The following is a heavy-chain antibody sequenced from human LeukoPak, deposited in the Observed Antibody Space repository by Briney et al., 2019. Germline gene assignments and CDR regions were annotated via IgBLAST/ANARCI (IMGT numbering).Heavy chain of an antibody. J-gene: IGHJ4*02. CDR1: GFTFSSYW. D-gene: IGHD2-8*01. Sequence: GGSLRLSCVASGFTFSSYWMHWVRQAPGKGLVWVSHISIDGSSTNYADSVKGRFTISRDNAKNTLYLQMSSLRAEDTAVYYCARDNGGVDNWGQGTLVTVSS. CDR3: ARDNGGVDN. V-gene: IGHV3-74*01. CDR2: ISIDGSST.